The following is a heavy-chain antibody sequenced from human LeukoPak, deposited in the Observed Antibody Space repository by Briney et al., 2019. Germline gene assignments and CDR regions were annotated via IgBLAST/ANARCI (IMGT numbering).Heavy chain of an antibody. D-gene: IGHD6-19*01. CDR2: IRSKANSYAT. J-gene: IGHJ6*02. CDR3: ARGTPSSSGWLYYGMDV. V-gene: IGHV3-73*01. CDR1: GFTFSGSA. Sequence: GGSLRLSCAASGFTFSGSAMHWVRQASGKGLEWVGRIRSKANSYATAYAASVKGRFTISRDNSKNTLYLQMNSLRAEDTAVYYCARGTPSSSGWLYYGMDVWGQGTTVTVSS.